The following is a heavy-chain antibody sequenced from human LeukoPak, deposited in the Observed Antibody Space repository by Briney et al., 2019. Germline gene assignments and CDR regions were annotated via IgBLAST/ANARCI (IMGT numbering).Heavy chain of an antibody. Sequence: GGSLRLSCAASGLTFSSYGMHWVRQDPGKGLGWVPVISYDGSNKYYADCVTGRFTISIDNSKNTLYLQMNSLRAEDTAVYFCAKDRDILTGFDYWGQGTLVTVSS. CDR3: AKDRDILTGFDY. V-gene: IGHV3-30*18. CDR1: GLTFSSYG. CDR2: ISYDGSNK. J-gene: IGHJ4*02. D-gene: IGHD3-9*01.